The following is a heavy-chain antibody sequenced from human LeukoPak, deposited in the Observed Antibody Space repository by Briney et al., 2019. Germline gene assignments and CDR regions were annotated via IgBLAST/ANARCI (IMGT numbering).Heavy chain of an antibody. CDR1: GGSIGTYY. CDR2: VYHTGRT. J-gene: IGHJ6*02. D-gene: IGHD3-10*01. Sequence: SETLSLTCIVSGGSIGTYYWSWIRQPPGEGLEWIGSVYHTGRTNYNPSLKSRVTISVDTSRNQFSLKLSSVTAADTAVYYCARAEADMVRGVYYYYGMDVWGQGTTVTVSS. V-gene: IGHV4-59*08. CDR3: ARAEADMVRGVYYYYGMDV.